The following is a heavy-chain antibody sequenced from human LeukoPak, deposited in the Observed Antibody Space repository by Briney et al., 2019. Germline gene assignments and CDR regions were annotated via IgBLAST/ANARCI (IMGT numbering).Heavy chain of an antibody. CDR3: ARIGTWIKILPQFFYYYYMDV. CDR2: ISGSGGSN. V-gene: IGHV3-48*03. D-gene: IGHD5-12*01. CDR1: GFTFSSFG. Sequence: PGGSLRLSCAASGFTFSSFGMSWVRQAPGKGLEWVSSISGSGGSNYYADSVKGRFTISRDNAKNSLYLQMNSLRAEDTAVYYCARIGTWIKILPQFFYYYYMDVWGKGATVTVSS. J-gene: IGHJ6*03.